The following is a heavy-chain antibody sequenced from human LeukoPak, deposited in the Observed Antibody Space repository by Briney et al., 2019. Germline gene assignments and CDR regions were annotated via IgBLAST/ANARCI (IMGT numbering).Heavy chain of an antibody. D-gene: IGHD2-2*01. J-gene: IGHJ4*02. CDR1: GGSISSSSYY. Sequence: SETLSLTCTVSGGSISSSSYYWGWIRQPPGKGLEWIGSINYSGRTYYNPSLKSRVTISVDTSKNQSSLKLSSVTAADTAVYYCARPYCSSSSCYVQAFDYWGQGTLVTVSS. CDR2: INYSGRT. V-gene: IGHV4-39*01. CDR3: ARPYCSSSSCYVQAFDY.